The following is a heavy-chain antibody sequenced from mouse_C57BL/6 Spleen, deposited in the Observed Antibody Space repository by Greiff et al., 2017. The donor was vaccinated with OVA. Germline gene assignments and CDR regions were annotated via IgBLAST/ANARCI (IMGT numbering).Heavy chain of an antibody. Sequence: EVKLMESGGGLVQPGGSLSLSCAASGFTFTDYYMSWVRQPPGKALEWLGFIRNKANGYTTEYSASVKGRFTISRDNSQSILYLQMNALRAEDSATYYCARYDTTVADYYAMDYWGQGTSVTVSS. D-gene: IGHD1-1*01. V-gene: IGHV7-3*01. CDR2: IRNKANGYTT. CDR1: GFTFTDYY. CDR3: ARYDTTVADYYAMDY. J-gene: IGHJ4*01.